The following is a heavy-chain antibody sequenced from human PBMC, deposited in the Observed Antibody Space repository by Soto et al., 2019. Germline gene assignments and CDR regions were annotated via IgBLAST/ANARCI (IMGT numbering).Heavy chain of an antibody. V-gene: IGHV1-69*13. CDR3: AVFGTDGMDV. CDR1: GYTFSSYA. CDR2: IIPIFGTA. D-gene: IGHD3-10*02. J-gene: IGHJ6*02. Sequence: SVKVSCKASGYTFSSYAIGWVRQAPGQGLEWMGGIIPIFGTANYAQKFQGRVTITADESTSTAYMELSSLRSEDTAVYYCAVFGTDGMDVWGQGTTVTVSS.